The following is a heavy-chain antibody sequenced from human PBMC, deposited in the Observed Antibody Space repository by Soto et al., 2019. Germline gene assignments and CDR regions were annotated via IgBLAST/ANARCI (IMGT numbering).Heavy chain of an antibody. D-gene: IGHD3-22*01. CDR3: SKAALYYYDSSGYSRYFQH. J-gene: IGHJ1*01. CDR2: ISGSGGTT. Sequence: EVQLLESGGGLVQPGGSLRLSCAASGLTFSSNAMSWVRQAPGKGLEWVSAISGSGGTTYYPDSVKGRFTISRDNSKNTLYLQMNSRRAEATAVYYCSKAALYYYDSSGYSRYFQHWGQGTLVIFSS. CDR1: GLTFSSNA. V-gene: IGHV3-23*01.